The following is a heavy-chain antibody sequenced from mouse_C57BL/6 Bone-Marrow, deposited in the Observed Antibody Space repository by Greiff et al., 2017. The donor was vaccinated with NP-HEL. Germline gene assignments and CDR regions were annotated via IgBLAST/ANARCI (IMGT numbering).Heavy chain of an antibody. CDR3: ARPGDYEFAY. J-gene: IGHJ3*01. V-gene: IGHV5-12*01. D-gene: IGHD2-4*01. Sequence: EVKLMESGGGLVQPGGSLKLSCAASGFTFSDYYMYWVRQTPEKRLEWVAYISNGGGSTYYPDTVKGRFTISRDNAKNTLYLQMSRLKSEDTAMYYCARPGDYEFAYWGQGTLVTVSA. CDR1: GFTFSDYY. CDR2: ISNGGGST.